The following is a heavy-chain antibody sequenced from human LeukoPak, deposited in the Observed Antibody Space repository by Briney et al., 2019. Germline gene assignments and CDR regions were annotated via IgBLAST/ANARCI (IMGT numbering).Heavy chain of an antibody. CDR2: INPSGGST. Sequence: ASVKVSCKASRYTFTNYYMNWVRQAPGQGLEWMGIINPSGGSTTYAQMFQGRVTMTRDTSTRTVYMELSSLRSEDTAAYYCAREGEVIVTDNLFYWGQGTLVTVSS. D-gene: IGHD2-21*01. CDR3: AREGEVIVTDNLFY. V-gene: IGHV1-46*01. CDR1: RYTFTNYY. J-gene: IGHJ4*02.